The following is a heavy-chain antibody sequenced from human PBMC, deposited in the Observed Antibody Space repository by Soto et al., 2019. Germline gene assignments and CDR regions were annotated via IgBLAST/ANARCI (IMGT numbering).Heavy chain of an antibody. V-gene: IGHV3-9*01. J-gene: IGHJ5*02. D-gene: IGHD4-17*01. CDR1: GFSIENFA. CDR2: IGWDGGNI. CDR3: AKDIPGLYGDYESTWFDP. Sequence: GGSLRLSCAASGFSIENFAMHWVRQAPGKGLEWVSSIGWDGGNIGYADSVQGRFSISRDNAQNSLFLQMISLKPEDTAFYYCAKDIPGLYGDYESTWFDPWGQGTQVTVSS.